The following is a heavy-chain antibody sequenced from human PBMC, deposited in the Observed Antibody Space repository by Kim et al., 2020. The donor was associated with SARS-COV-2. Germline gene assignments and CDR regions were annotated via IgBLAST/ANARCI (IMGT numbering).Heavy chain of an antibody. CDR3: AKDQSIVVVSELDF. CDR2: ISGSGEST. Sequence: GGSLRLSCAASGFTFSSYALSWVRQAPGRGLEWVSGISGSGESTHYADSVKGRFTISRDNSKDTVYLQMNSLRAEDTALYYCAKDQSIVVVSELDFWGPGTLVTVSS. CDR1: GFTFSSYA. J-gene: IGHJ4*02. V-gene: IGHV3-23*01. D-gene: IGHD2-21*01.